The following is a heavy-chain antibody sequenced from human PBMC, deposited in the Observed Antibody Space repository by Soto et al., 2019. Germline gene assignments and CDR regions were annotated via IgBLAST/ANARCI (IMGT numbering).Heavy chain of an antibody. CDR2: IIPIFGTT. CDR1: GGSFSYT. V-gene: IGHV1-69*01. D-gene: IGHD5-18*01. Sequence: QMHLVQSGAEVKKPGSSVKVSCKASGGSFSYTLSWVRQAPGQGLEWMGGIIPIFGTTKYAQKFQDRVTITADESTKTAYMEVNTLRSEDTAVYYCARLHSHGTYGMDVWGQGTTVTVSS. CDR3: ARLHSHGTYGMDV. J-gene: IGHJ6*02.